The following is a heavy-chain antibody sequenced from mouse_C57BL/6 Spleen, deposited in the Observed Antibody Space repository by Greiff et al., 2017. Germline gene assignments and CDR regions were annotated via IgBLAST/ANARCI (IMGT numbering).Heavy chain of an antibody. J-gene: IGHJ2*01. CDR1: GYTFTSYW. CDR3: ARVCYSFDD. V-gene: IGHV1-61*01. CDR2: IYPSDSET. Sequence: QVQLQQPGAELVRPGSSVKLSCKASGYTFTSYWMDWVKQRPGQGLEWIGNIYPSDSETHYNQKFKDKATLTVDKSSSTAYMQLCSLTSEDSAVYYCARVCYSFDDWGQGTTLTVSS.